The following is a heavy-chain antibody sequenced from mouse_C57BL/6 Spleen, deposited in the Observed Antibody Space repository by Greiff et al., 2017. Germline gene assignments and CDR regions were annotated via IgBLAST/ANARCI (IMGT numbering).Heavy chain of an antibody. J-gene: IGHJ4*01. CDR3: ARERAITTVVADYYAMDY. CDR2: INPSNGGT. CDR1: GYTFTSYW. V-gene: IGHV1-53*01. Sequence: VQLQQPGTELVKPGASVKLSCKASGYTFTSYWMHWVKQRPGQGLEWIGNINPSNGGTNYNEKFKSKATLTVDKSSSTAYMQLSSLTSEDSAVYYCARERAITTVVADYYAMDYWGQGTSVTVSS. D-gene: IGHD1-1*01.